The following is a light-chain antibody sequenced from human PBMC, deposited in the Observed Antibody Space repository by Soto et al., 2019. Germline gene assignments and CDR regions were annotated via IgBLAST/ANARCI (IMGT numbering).Light chain of an antibody. Sequence: DIQMSLSPSILSASVGDRVTITCRASQSISSLLAWYQQKPGKAPNLLIHKASHLESGVPSRFSGSGSGTEFTLTISSLQPGDLATYYCQQYNSYSFGQGAKVDI. J-gene: IGKJ1*01. CDR1: QSISSL. CDR2: KAS. V-gene: IGKV1-5*03. CDR3: QQYNSYS.